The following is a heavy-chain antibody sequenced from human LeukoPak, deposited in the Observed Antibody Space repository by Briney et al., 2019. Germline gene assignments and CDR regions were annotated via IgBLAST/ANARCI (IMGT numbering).Heavy chain of an antibody. CDR3: ARDRRSEDSYGSSGTFDI. J-gene: IGHJ3*02. D-gene: IGHD5-18*01. Sequence: SGTLSLTCTVFGGSMSNRYRWTWIRQTPGKGLEWIGNAYYSGSSTSNLSLRSRVSISVDTSKNQFSLKLRSVTAADTAVYYCARDRRSEDSYGSSGTFDIWGPGSVVTVSS. V-gene: IGHV4-59*11. CDR2: AYYSGSS. CDR1: GGSMSNRY.